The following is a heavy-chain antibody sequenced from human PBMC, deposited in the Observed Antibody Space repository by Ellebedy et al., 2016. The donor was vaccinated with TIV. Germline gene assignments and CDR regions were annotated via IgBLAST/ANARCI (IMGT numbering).Heavy chain of an antibody. CDR1: GGSIIGFF. Sequence: SETLSLTCTVSGGSIIGFFWSWIRQPPGKGLEWIGEINHSGSTNYNPSLKSRVTMSLDASKNQFSLKLSSVTAADTAVYYCARPVVPVGNSYYGMDVWGQGITVTVSS. CDR3: ARPVVPVGNSYYGMDV. CDR2: INHSGST. V-gene: IGHV4-34*01. J-gene: IGHJ6*02. D-gene: IGHD2-2*01.